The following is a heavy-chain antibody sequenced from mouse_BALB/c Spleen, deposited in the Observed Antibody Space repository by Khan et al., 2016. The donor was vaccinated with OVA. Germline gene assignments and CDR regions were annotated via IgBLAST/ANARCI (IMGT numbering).Heavy chain of an antibody. CDR1: GYTFTNYW. CDR3: ARRGAARATRDYFDY. CDR2: TYPGGGYT. D-gene: IGHD3-1*01. V-gene: IGHV1-63*02. Sequence: QVQLKQSGAELVRPGTSVKMSCKAAGYTFTNYWIGWVKQRPGHGLEWIGDTYPGGGYTNYNENFKGKVTLTADTSSSTAYMQLSGLTSEDSAIYYCARRGAARATRDYFDYWGQGTTLTVSS. J-gene: IGHJ2*01.